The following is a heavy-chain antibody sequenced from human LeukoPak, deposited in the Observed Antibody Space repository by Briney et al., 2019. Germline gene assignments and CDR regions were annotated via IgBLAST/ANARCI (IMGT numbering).Heavy chain of an antibody. V-gene: IGHV4-34*01. Sequence: PSETLSLTCTVYGGSFSGYYWSWIRQPPGEGLEWIGEINHSGSTNYNPSLKSRVTISVDTSKNQFSLKLSSVTAADTAVYYCARGHSSGWFLAGRHFDYWGQGTLVTVSS. CDR2: INHSGST. D-gene: IGHD6-19*01. CDR3: ARGHSSGWFLAGRHFDY. CDR1: GGSFSGYY. J-gene: IGHJ4*02.